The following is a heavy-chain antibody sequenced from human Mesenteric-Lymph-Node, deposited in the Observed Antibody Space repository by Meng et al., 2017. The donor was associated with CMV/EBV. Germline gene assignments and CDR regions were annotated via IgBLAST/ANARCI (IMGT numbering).Heavy chain of an antibody. CDR1: YTFPSYY. V-gene: IGHV1-46*01. CDR3: ARDIVVVPAVPGSWFDP. Sequence: YTFPSYYMHWVRQAPGQGLEWMGIINPSGGSTSYAQKFQGRVTMTRDTSTSTVYMELSSLRSEDTAVYYCARDIVVVPAVPGSWFDPWGQGTLVTVSS. D-gene: IGHD2-2*01. J-gene: IGHJ5*02. CDR2: INPSGGST.